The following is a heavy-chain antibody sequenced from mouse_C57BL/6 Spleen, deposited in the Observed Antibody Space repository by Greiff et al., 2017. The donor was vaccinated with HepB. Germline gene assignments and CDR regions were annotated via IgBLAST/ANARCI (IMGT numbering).Heavy chain of an antibody. V-gene: IGHV2-3*01. J-gene: IGHJ3*01. D-gene: IGHD4-1*01. CDR1: GFSLTSYG. CDR3: GQTGTEFAY. Sequence: VKVVESGPGLVAPSPCLSITCTVSGFSLTSYGVSWVRQPPGKGLEWLGGIWGDGSTNYHSALISRLSISKDNSKSQVFLRLNSMQTDDTATYYCGQTGTEFAYWGQGTLVTVSA. CDR2: IWGDGST.